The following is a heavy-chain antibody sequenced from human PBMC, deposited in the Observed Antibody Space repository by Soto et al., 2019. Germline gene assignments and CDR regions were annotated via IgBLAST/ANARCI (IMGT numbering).Heavy chain of an antibody. Sequence: PWGSLTLSRAAAEFSIGRNDGNRGRQGPGKGLEWVSDIFSGGSTYYADSVKGRFTISRDISTNTLYLQMNSLRPEDTAIYYCAKANLSLYYYYGLDVWGQGTTVTVSS. CDR1: EFSIGRND. J-gene: IGHJ6*02. CDR2: IFSGGST. CDR3: AKANLSLYYYYGLDV. V-gene: IGHV3-53*05.